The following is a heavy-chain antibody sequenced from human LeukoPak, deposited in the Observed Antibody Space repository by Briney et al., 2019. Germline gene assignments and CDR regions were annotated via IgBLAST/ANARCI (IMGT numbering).Heavy chain of an antibody. D-gene: IGHD3-3*01. CDR3: ATDRTGSTIFGVVNWFDT. CDR2: FDSEDCET. CDR1: RYTLPELS. J-gene: IGHJ5*02. V-gene: IGHV1-24*01. Sequence: ASVNVSCKFCRYTLPELSMHGVRQARRKGREGMGGFDSEDCETIYAQKLQDRDTMPEDTYTHTAYVALSRQRSEHTAVYYCATDRTGSTIFGVVNWFDTWGQGTLVTVS.